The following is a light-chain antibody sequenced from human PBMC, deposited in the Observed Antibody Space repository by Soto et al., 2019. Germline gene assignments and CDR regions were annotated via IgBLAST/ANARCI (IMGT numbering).Light chain of an antibody. CDR2: GAS. CDR1: QSVSSSY. Sequence: EIVLTQSPGTLSLSPGERATLSCRASQSVSSSYLAWYQQKPGQAPRLLLYGASSRATGIPDRFSGSGSGTDFTLTISRLEPEDFAGYYCQQYVSSPLTFGQGTKVEI. V-gene: IGKV3-20*01. J-gene: IGKJ1*01. CDR3: QQYVSSPLT.